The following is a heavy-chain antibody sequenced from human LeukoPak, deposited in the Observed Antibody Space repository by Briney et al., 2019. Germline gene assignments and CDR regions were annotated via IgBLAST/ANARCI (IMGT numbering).Heavy chain of an antibody. CDR1: GFTFSSYA. V-gene: IGHV3-30-3*01. J-gene: IGHJ4*02. D-gene: IGHD3-22*01. Sequence: GRSLRLSCAASGFTFSSYAMHWVRQAPGKGLEWVAVISYDGSNKYYADSVQGRFTISRDNSKNTLYLQMNSLRAEDTAVYYCARHYYDSSGFDYWGQGTLVTVSS. CDR3: ARHYYDSSGFDY. CDR2: ISYDGSNK.